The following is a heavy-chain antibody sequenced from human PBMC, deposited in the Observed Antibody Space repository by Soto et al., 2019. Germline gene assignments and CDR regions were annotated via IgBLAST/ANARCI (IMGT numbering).Heavy chain of an antibody. CDR1: GYTFTSYD. D-gene: IGHD4-4*01. CDR2: VNPNSGST. CDR3: ARGRLQWMSLDI. J-gene: IGHJ3*02. V-gene: IGHV1-8*01. Sequence: ASVKVSCKASGYTFTSYDINWVRQATGQGLEWMGWVNPNSGSTVYAQKFQGRLTLARDTSISTAYLELSSLRSEDTAVYYCARGRLQWMSLDIWGKGTMVTVSS.